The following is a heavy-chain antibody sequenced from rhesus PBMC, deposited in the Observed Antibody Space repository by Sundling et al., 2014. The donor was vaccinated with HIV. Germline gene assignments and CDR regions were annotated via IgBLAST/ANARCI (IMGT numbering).Heavy chain of an antibody. V-gene: IGHV4-165*02. J-gene: IGHJ6*01. CDR1: GGSIGGYY. D-gene: IGHD3-3*01. CDR3: ARNPHSIWTGDLYGLDS. Sequence: QVQLQESGPGLVKPSETLSLTCAVSGGSIGGYYWNWIRQPPGKGLEWIGSIGGGSGKTYYNPSLKSRVTISVDTSNNEFSLKVKSVTAADTAVYYCARNPHSIWTGDLYGLDSWGQGVVVAVSS. CDR2: IGGGSGKT.